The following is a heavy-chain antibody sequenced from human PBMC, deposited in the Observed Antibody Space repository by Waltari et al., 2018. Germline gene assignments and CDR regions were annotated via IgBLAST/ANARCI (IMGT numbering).Heavy chain of an antibody. CDR2: IKQDGRVK. CDR1: GFTLSSFW. V-gene: IGHV3-7*01. J-gene: IGHJ4*02. CDR3: ATSGWYCFDY. D-gene: IGHD6-19*01. Sequence: EVQLVESGGGLVQPGGSLRLSCAASGFTLSSFWMNWVRQTPGKGLVWVAGIKQDGRVKYYADSVKGRFTISRDNAKNSLYLQMNSLRADDTAVYYCATSGWYCFDYWGQGTLVTVSS.